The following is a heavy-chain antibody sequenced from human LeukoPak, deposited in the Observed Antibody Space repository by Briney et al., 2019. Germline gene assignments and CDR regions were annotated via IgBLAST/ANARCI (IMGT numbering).Heavy chain of an antibody. J-gene: IGHJ2*01. CDR2: IYHSGST. Sequence: ASETLSLTCAVSGGSISSSNWWSWVRQPPGKGLEWIGEIYHSGSTNYNPSLKSRVTISVDKSKNQFSLKLSSVTAADTAVHYCARVGSGSYWYFDLWGRGTLVTVSS. D-gene: IGHD3-10*01. CDR1: GGSISSSNW. CDR3: ARVGSGSYWYFDL. V-gene: IGHV4-4*02.